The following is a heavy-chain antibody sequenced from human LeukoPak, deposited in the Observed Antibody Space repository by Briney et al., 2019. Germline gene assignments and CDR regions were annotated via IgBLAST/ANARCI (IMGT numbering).Heavy chain of an antibody. CDR2: ISSSSSTI. Sequence: WGSLRLSCAASGFTFSSYSMNWVRQAPGKGLEWVSYISSSSSTIYYADSVKGRFTISRDNAKNTLYLQMNSLRAEDTALYYCAKDPMTTVTTTAYWGQGTLVTVSS. CDR1: GFTFSSYS. CDR3: AKDPMTTVTTTAY. J-gene: IGHJ4*02. D-gene: IGHD4-17*01. V-gene: IGHV3-48*01.